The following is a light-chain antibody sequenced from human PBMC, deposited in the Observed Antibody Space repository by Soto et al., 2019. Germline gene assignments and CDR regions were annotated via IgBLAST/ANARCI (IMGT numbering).Light chain of an antibody. CDR2: GAS. CDR1: QSISSSY. J-gene: IGKJ4*01. V-gene: IGKV3-20*01. CDR3: QRYSSTFLR. Sequence: EIALTQSPGTLSLSPGARTTLSCRASQSISSSYLAWYQQKPGQATRLLVYGASSRATGIPDRFSGSGSGTDFPLTISRVEPEDFGLYYCQRYSSTFLRVDGGTKVEIK.